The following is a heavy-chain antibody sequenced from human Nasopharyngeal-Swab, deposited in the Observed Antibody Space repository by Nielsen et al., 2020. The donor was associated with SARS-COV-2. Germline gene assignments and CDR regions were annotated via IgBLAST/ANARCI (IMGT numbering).Heavy chain of an antibody. J-gene: IGHJ6*03. V-gene: IGHV3-30*02. CDR3: AKDGRVDIVATGYYYYYYMDV. CDR2: IWYDGSNK. Sequence: GGSLRLSCAASGFTFSSYGVHWVRQAPGKGLEWVAVIWYDGSNKYYADSVKGRFTISRDNSKNTLYLQMNSLRAEDTAVYYCAKDGRVDIVATGYYYYYYMDVWGKGTTVTVSS. CDR1: GFTFSSYG. D-gene: IGHD5-12*01.